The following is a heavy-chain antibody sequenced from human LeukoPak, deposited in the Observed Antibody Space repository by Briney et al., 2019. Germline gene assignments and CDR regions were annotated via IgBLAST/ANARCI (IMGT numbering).Heavy chain of an antibody. D-gene: IGHD1-26*01. V-gene: IGHV4-39*07. J-gene: IGHJ4*02. CDR1: GGSITNSDYY. Sequence: SETLSLTCTVSGGSITNSDYYWAWIRQPPGKGLEWIGTIYYSGSTSYNPSLKSRVTISVDTSKNQFSLKLSSVTAADTAVYYCARDRGSYSSDWGQGTLATVSS. CDR2: IYYSGST. CDR3: ARDRGSYSSD.